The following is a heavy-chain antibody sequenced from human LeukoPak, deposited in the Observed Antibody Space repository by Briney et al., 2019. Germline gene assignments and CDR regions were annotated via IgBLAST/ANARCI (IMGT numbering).Heavy chain of an antibody. V-gene: IGHV4-34*01. CDR2: INHSGST. D-gene: IGHD2-2*01. J-gene: IGHJ5*02. CDR3: ARRAIVVVPAAPAVSRGSNWFDP. Sequence: PSETLSLTCAVYGGSFSGYYWSWIRQPPGKGLEWIGEINHSGSTNYNPSLKSRVTISVDTSKNQFSLKLSSVTAADTAVYYCARRAIVVVPAAPAVSRGSNWFDPWGQGTLVTVSS. CDR1: GGSFSGYY.